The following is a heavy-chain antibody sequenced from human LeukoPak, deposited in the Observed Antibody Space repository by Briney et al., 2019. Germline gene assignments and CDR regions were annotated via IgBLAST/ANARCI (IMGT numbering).Heavy chain of an antibody. CDR3: AKKGPRQLARIYYFDY. V-gene: IGHV3-23*01. CDR1: GFTFSSYA. Sequence: PGGSLRLSCAASGFTFSSYAMSWVRQAPGKGLEWVSAISGSGGSTYHADSVKGRFTISRDNSKNTPYLQMNSLRAEDTAVYYCAKKGPRQLARIYYFDYWGQGTLVTVPS. J-gene: IGHJ4*02. D-gene: IGHD6-13*01. CDR2: ISGSGGST.